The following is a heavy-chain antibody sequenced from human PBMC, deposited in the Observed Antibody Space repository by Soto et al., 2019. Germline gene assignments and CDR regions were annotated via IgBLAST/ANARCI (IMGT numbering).Heavy chain of an antibody. CDR2: ISYDGSNK. Sequence: PGGSLRLSCAASGFTFSSYAMHWVRQAPGKGLEWVAVISYDGSNKYYADSVKGRFTISRDNSKNTLYLQMNSLRAEDTAVYYCARDSGSYDFGGAFDIWGQGTMVTVSS. J-gene: IGHJ3*02. CDR3: ARDSGSYDFGGAFDI. CDR1: GFTFSSYA. D-gene: IGHD1-26*01. V-gene: IGHV3-30-3*01.